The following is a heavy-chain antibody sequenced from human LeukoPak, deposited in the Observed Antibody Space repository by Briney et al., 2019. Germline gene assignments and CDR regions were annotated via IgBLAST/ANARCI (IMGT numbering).Heavy chain of an antibody. Sequence: GGSLRLSCAASGFTFSSYAVHWVRQAPGKGLEWVAVISYDGSDKYYADSVKDRFTISRDNSQNTLYLQMNSLRAEDTAVYYCARGSSSWLSYFDYCGQGTLVTVSS. D-gene: IGHD6-13*01. CDR1: GFTFSSYA. CDR3: ARGSSSWLSYFDY. V-gene: IGHV3-30*04. J-gene: IGHJ4*02. CDR2: ISYDGSDK.